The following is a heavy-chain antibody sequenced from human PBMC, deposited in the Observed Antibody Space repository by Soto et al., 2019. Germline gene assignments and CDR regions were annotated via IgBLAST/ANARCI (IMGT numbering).Heavy chain of an antibody. J-gene: IGHJ4*02. CDR3: AKRSPYSSCWYSPIFDY. V-gene: IGHV3-23*01. CDR2: ISESGGST. Sequence: GGSLRLSCAASGFSFSDYAMSWVRQAPGKGLEWVSVISESGGSTHYADSVRGRFTVSRDNSKNSLSLRMNSLRDEDTAVYFCAKRSPYSSCWYSPIFDYWGQGALVTVSS. D-gene: IGHD6-13*01. CDR1: GFSFSDYA.